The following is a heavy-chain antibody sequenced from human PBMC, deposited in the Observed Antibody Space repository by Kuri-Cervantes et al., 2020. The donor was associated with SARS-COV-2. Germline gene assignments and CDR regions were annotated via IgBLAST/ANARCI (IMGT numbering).Heavy chain of an antibody. CDR1: GFTFSSYA. D-gene: IGHD6-19*01. CDR3: AKDLAVAGSEDDS. J-gene: IGHJ4*02. CDR2: LSVSGGNT. V-gene: IGHV3-23*01. Sequence: GASLKISCAASGFTFSSYAMTWVRQAPGKGLEWVSSLSVSGGNTYYADSVKGRFTISRDNSRNTLYLQMNSLSAEDTAVYYCAKDLAVAGSEDDSWGQGTLVTVSS.